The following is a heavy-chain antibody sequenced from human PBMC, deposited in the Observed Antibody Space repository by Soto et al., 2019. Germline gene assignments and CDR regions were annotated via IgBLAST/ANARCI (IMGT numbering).Heavy chain of an antibody. J-gene: IGHJ5*02. CDR1: GGSISSSSYY. D-gene: IGHD4-17*01. V-gene: IGHV4-39*01. CDR2: IYYSGST. Sequence: SETLSLTCTVSGGSISSSSYYWGWIRQPPGKGLEWIGSIYYSGSTYYNPSLKSRVTIFVDTSKSQFSLKLSSVTAADTAVYYCARIDYGDSNWFDPWGQGTLVTVSS. CDR3: ARIDYGDSNWFDP.